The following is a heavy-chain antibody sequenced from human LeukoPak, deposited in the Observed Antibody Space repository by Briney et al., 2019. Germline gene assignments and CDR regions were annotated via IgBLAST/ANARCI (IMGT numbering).Heavy chain of an antibody. J-gene: IGHJ4*02. V-gene: IGHV3-7*01. CDR1: GFTFSTYW. D-gene: IGHD3-3*01. Sequence: GALRLSFAASGFTFSTYWMSWVRRAPGKGLGWGASIKEDGSEKYYLDSVKGRVTISRDNAKNSLYLQISSLRAEDTAVYYCATWRLLSDWGQGTLVTVSS. CDR3: ATWRLLSD. CDR2: IKEDGSEK.